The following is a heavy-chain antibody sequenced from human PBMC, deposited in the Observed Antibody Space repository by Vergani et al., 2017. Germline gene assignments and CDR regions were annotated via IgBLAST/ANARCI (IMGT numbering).Heavy chain of an antibody. Sequence: EVQLLESGGGLVQPGGSLRLSCAASGFTFSSYVMSWVRQAPGKGLEWVSGISGSGGRTYNADSVKGRFTISRDNSKNTLYLQMNSLRAEDMAVYYCAKDPLIYDDYLWYFDYWGQGTLVTVSS. J-gene: IGHJ4*02. CDR2: ISGSGGRT. D-gene: IGHD4-17*01. CDR3: AKDPLIYDDYLWYFDY. V-gene: IGHV3-23*01. CDR1: GFTFSSYV.